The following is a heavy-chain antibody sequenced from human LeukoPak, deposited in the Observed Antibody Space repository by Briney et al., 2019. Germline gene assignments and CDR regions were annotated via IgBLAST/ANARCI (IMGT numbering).Heavy chain of an antibody. V-gene: IGHV3-30*02. CDR1: GFTFSCHG. Sequence: GGSLRLSCAASGFTFSCHGMHGVRQAPGKGLEWVAFTSSDGNNKYYTDSVKGRFTISRDNSKNTLYLQMNSLRTEDTAVYFCARVHDNGWGPSAYWGQGTLVTVSS. CDR2: TSSDGNNK. D-gene: IGHD6-19*01. CDR3: ARVHDNGWGPSAY. J-gene: IGHJ4*02.